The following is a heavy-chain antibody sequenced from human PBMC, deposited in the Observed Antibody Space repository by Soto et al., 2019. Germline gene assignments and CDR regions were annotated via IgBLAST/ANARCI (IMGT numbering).Heavy chain of an antibody. CDR2: ISSSGSTI. CDR1: GFTFSSYE. V-gene: IGHV3-48*03. J-gene: IGHJ4*02. D-gene: IGHD5-18*01. CDR3: AAMGGYSSMDLDY. Sequence: EVQLVESGGGLVQPGGSLRLSCAASGFTFSSYEMNWGRQAPGKGLEWVSYISSSGSTIYYADSVKGRFTISRDNAENSLYLQMNSLRAEDTAVYYCAAMGGYSSMDLDYWGQGTLVTVSS.